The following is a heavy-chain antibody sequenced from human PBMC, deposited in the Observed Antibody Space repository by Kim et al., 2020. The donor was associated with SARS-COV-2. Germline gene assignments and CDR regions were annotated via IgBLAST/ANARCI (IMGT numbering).Heavy chain of an antibody. CDR1: GGTFNTHA. CDR2: IIALTNTA. CDR3: VRQREWLLMYFDY. Sequence: SVKVSCKTSGGTFNTHAFSWVRQAPGQRLEWMGGIIALTNTANYAPNFQARISINADESTSTVYMELSSLTSEDTALYYCVRQREWLLMYFDYWCQGTL. V-gene: IGHV1-69*13. J-gene: IGHJ4*02. D-gene: IGHD5-12*01.